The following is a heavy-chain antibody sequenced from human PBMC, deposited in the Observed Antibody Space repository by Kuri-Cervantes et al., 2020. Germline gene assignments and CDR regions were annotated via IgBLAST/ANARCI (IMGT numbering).Heavy chain of an antibody. Sequence: GESLKISCAASGFTFSDYYMSWIRQAPGKGLEWVSYISSSGSTIYYADSVKGRFTISRDNSKNTLYLQMNRLRAEDTAVYYCAKATNYGDQHFDYWGQGTLVTVSS. D-gene: IGHD4-17*01. V-gene: IGHV3-11*01. CDR1: GFTFSDYY. J-gene: IGHJ4*02. CDR3: AKATNYGDQHFDY. CDR2: ISSSGSTI.